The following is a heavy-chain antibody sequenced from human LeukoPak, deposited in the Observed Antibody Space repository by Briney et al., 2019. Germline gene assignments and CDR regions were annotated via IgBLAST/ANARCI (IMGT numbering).Heavy chain of an antibody. CDR2: ISASGGTT. CDR1: GFTFSSYA. V-gene: IGHV3-23*01. Sequence: GGSLRLSCAASGFTFSSYAMSWVRQAPGKGLEWVTAISASGGTTYYADSVQGRFTISRDNSKNTLYLQMNSLRAEDTAVYYCAKTYPSTIVRGVVDYWGQGTLVTVSS. D-gene: IGHD3-10*01. J-gene: IGHJ4*02. CDR3: AKTYPSTIVRGVVDY.